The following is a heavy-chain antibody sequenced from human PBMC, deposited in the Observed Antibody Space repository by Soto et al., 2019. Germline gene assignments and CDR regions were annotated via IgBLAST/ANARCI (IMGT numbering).Heavy chain of an antibody. CDR3: ARSFNGNWFDP. D-gene: IGHD3-16*01. CDR2: IYYSGST. Sequence: PSETLSLTCTVSGGSISIYYWSWIRQPPGKGLEWIGYIYYSGSTNYNPSLKSRVTISVDTSKNQFSLKLSSVTAADTAVYYCARSFNGNWFDPWGQGTLVTVSS. V-gene: IGHV4-59*01. J-gene: IGHJ5*02. CDR1: GGSISIYY.